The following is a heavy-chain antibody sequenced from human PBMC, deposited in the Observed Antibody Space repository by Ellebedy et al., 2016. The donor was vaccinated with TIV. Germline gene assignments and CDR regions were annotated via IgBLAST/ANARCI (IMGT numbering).Heavy chain of an antibody. CDR1: GYSFNNYW. D-gene: IGHD5-18*01. J-gene: IGHJ4*02. CDR3: ARAETWVTSPTYFKD. V-gene: IGHV5-51*01. CDR2: IHPGDSRI. Sequence: GGSLRLSXKGSGYSFNNYWIAWVRQMPGKGLEWMGVIHPGDSRIRYSPSFQGQVIISADKSTNTAYLQWISLKASDTAMFYCARAETWVTSPTYFKDWGQGTLVTVSS.